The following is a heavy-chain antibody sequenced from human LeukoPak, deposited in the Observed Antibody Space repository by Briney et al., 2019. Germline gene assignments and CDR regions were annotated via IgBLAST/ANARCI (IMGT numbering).Heavy chain of an antibody. V-gene: IGHV3-11*01. CDR1: AFTFSDFY. Sequence: GGSLRLSCAASAFTFSDFYMSWIGQAPGKGLEGFSYISSSGGTRYYADSVKGRFTISRDNAKNSLFLQMNSLRAEDTAVYYCARGYSYGPYGCDVWGQGTTVTVSS. J-gene: IGHJ6*02. D-gene: IGHD5-18*01. CDR3: ARGYSYGPYGCDV. CDR2: ISSSGGTR.